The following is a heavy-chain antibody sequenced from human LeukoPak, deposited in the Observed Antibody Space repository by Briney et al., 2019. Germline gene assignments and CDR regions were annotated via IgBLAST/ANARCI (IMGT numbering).Heavy chain of an antibody. CDR1: GFTFSSYA. J-gene: IGHJ6*03. Sequence: PGRSLRLSCAASGFTFSSYAMHWVRQAPGKGLEWVAVISYDGSNKYYADSVKGRFTISRDNSKNTLYLQMNSLRAEDTAVYYCARADLPYYYYMDVWGKGTTVTVSS. D-gene: IGHD3-3*01. CDR3: ARADLPYYYYMDV. V-gene: IGHV3-30-3*01. CDR2: ISYDGSNK.